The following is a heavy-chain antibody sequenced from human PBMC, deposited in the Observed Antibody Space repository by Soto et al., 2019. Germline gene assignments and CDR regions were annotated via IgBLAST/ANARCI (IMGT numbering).Heavy chain of an antibody. CDR3: ARLPKGSTVTS. CDR2: ISPNGQGI. CDR1: GFTVTSNG. Sequence: EVKLLESGGGLVQPGGSLRLSCEVSGFTVTSNGVSWVRQAPGKGLEWVSAISPNGQGIWYADSVKGRFTISRDNAKNSLFLQMNGLRDEDTAVYYCARLPKGSTVTSWGQGTLVTVSS. D-gene: IGHD4-17*01. V-gene: IGHV3-23*01. J-gene: IGHJ4*02.